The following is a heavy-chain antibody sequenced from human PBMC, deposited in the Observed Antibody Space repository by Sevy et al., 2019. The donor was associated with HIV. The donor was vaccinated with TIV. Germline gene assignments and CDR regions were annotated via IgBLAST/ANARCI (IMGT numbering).Heavy chain of an antibody. CDR2: ITAHNGNT. Sequence: ASVKVSCKASGYTFFDYGISWVRQAPGQGLEWMGWITAHNGNTNTKYAQKFQGRVTLTTDTTTNTAYMELRSLKSDDTAVYYCARHSITVFGLVIGAFDIWGQGTMVTVSS. V-gene: IGHV1-18*01. J-gene: IGHJ3*02. D-gene: IGHD3-3*01. CDR1: GYTFFDYG. CDR3: ARHSITVFGLVIGAFDI.